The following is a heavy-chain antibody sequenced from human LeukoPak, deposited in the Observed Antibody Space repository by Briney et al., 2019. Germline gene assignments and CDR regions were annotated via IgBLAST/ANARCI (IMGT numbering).Heavy chain of an antibody. J-gene: IGHJ3*02. Sequence: GGSLRLSCAASGFTFSSYEMNWVRQAPGKGLEWVSYISSSGSTIYYADSVKGRFTISRDNAKNSLYLQMNSLRAEDTAVYYCARNESGSYYRPDDFDIWGQGTMVTVSS. D-gene: IGHD1-26*01. CDR2: ISSSGSTI. V-gene: IGHV3-48*03. CDR3: ARNESGSYYRPDDFDI. CDR1: GFTFSSYE.